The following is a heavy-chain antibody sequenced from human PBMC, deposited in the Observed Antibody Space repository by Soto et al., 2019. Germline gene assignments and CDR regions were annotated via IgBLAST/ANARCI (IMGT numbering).Heavy chain of an antibody. V-gene: IGHV3-13*01. Sequence: EVLLVESGGGLVQPGGSLRLSCTTSGFTFSTYDMHWVRQVTGKGLEWVSGIVVAGDTYYPDSVKGRFTMSRENAKNSLYLQMDRPRVEDTAVYYWARRGIDTMSGFDALDVWGLGTKVTVSS. CDR1: GFTFSTYD. CDR2: IVVAGDT. D-gene: IGHD6-25*01. CDR3: ARRGIDTMSGFDALDV. J-gene: IGHJ3*01.